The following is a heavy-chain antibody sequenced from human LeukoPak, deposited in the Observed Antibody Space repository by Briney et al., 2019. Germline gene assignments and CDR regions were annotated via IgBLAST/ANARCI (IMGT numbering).Heavy chain of an antibody. D-gene: IGHD3-22*01. CDR2: INGDGSTT. V-gene: IGHV3-74*01. Sequence: GGSLRLSYAASGFTFSRYWMHWVRQAPGKGLVWVSRINGDGSTTSYADSVKGGFTISRDNAKNTLYLQMNSLRAEDTAVYYCATGNYYDSRGYYTFGHWGQGTLVTVSS. J-gene: IGHJ1*01. CDR1: GFTFSRYW. CDR3: ATGNYYDSRGYYTFGH.